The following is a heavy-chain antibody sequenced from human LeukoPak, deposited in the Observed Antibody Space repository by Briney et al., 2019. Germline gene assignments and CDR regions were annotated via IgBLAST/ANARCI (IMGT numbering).Heavy chain of an antibody. CDR1: GFTFSSYA. CDR2: ISYDGSNK. Sequence: PGGSLRLSCAASGFTFSSYAMHWVRQAPGKGLEWVAVISYDGSNKYYADSVKGRFTISRDNAKNSLYLQMNSLRAEDTAVYYCAHVDYGGNSGAFDIWGQGTMVTVSS. J-gene: IGHJ3*02. V-gene: IGHV3-30-3*01. CDR3: AHVDYGGNSGAFDI. D-gene: IGHD4-23*01.